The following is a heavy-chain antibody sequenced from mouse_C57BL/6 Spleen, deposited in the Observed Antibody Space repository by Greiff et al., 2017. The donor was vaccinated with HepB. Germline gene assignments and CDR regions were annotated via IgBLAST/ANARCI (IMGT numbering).Heavy chain of an antibody. CDR3: ARSGLLPSYAMDY. V-gene: IGHV1-50*01. D-gene: IGHD2-3*01. J-gene: IGHJ4*01. Sequence: VQLQQPGAELVKPGASVKLSCKASGYTFTSYWMQWVKQRPGQGLEWIGEIDPSDSYTNYNQKFKGKATLTVDTSSSTAYMQLSSLTSEDSAVYYCARSGLLPSYAMDYWGQGTSVTVSS. CDR2: IDPSDSYT. CDR1: GYTFTSYW.